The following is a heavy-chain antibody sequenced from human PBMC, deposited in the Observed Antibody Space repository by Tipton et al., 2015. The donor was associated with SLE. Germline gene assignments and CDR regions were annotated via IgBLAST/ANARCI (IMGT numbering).Heavy chain of an antibody. CDR3: ARSNGNVGRFDY. V-gene: IGHV4-59*11. D-gene: IGHD4-23*01. CDR1: GDSISGHY. J-gene: IGHJ4*02. CDR2: IYYSGYT. Sequence: LRLSCAVSGDSISGHYWSWIRQPPGKELEWIGYIYYSGYTNYNPSLKSRVTMSLDTSKSQFSLRLSSVTAADTAMYYCARSNGNVGRFDYWGQGTLVTVSS.